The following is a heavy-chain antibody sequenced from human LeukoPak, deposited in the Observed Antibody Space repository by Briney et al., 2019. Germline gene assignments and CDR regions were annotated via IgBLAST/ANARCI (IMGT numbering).Heavy chain of an antibody. J-gene: IGHJ3*02. Sequence: SETLSLTCTVSGGSISSTSYYWDWIRQPPGKGLEWIGEINHSGSTNYNPSLKSRVTISVDTSKNQFSLKLSSVTAADTAVYYCARGRRDYHAFDIWGQGTMVTVSS. V-gene: IGHV4-39*07. D-gene: IGHD3-10*01. CDR2: INHSGST. CDR1: GGSISSTSYY. CDR3: ARGRRDYHAFDI.